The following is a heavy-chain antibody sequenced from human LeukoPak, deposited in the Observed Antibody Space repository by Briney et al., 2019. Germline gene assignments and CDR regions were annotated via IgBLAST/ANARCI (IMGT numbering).Heavy chain of an antibody. CDR1: GYTFTSYD. Sequence: ASVKVSCKASGYTFTSYDINWVRQATGQGLEWMGWMNPNSGNTGYAQKFQGRATMTRNTSISTAYMELSSLRSEDTAVYYCAVGYCSGGSCSVVKYWGQGTLVTVSS. CDR2: MNPNSGNT. D-gene: IGHD2-15*01. J-gene: IGHJ4*02. CDR3: AVGYCSGGSCSVVKY. V-gene: IGHV1-8*01.